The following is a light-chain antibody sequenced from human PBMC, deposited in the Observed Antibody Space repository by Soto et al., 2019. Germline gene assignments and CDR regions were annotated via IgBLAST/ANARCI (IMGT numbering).Light chain of an antibody. Sequence: EIVMTQSPATLSVSPGERATLSCRASQSVSSNLAWYQQKPGQAPRLLIYRASTRATGIPDRFSGSGSGTEFTLTISSLQSEDFAVYYCQPYNNWPPFTFGPGTKVDIK. J-gene: IGKJ3*01. CDR1: QSVSSN. V-gene: IGKV3-15*01. CDR3: QPYNNWPPFT. CDR2: RAS.